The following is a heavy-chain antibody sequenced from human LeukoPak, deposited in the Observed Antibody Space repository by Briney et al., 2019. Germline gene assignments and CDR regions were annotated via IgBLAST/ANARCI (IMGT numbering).Heavy chain of an antibody. J-gene: IGHJ4*02. V-gene: IGHV3-7*01. D-gene: IGHD2-21*02. CDR1: GFTFSNYY. Sequence: SGGSLRLSCVASGFTFSNYYMSWVRQAPGKGLEWVATIESNGRERYNVDSVRGRFTISRDNAKSSLSLQMNTLGVEDTAVYYCARGGGDCTCPAYWGQGTLVTVSS. CDR2: IESNGRER. CDR3: ARGGGDCTCPAY.